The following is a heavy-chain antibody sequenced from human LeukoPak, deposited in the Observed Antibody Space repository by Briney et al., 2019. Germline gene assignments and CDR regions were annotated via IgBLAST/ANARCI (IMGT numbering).Heavy chain of an antibody. Sequence: GSSVKVSCKASGGTVSSYAISWVRQAPGQGLEWMGGIIPIFGTANYAQKFQGRVTITADESTSTAYMELNSLRSEDTAVYYCARSGVQWLVSPPGNWFDPWGQGTLVTVSS. J-gene: IGHJ5*02. CDR1: GGTVSSYA. CDR2: IIPIFGTA. CDR3: ARSGVQWLVSPPGNWFDP. D-gene: IGHD6-19*01. V-gene: IGHV1-69*01.